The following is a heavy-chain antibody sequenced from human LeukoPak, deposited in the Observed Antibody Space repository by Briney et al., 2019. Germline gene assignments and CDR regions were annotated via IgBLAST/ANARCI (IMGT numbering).Heavy chain of an antibody. Sequence: GGSLRLSCAASGFTFSDYYMSWIRQAPGKGLEWVSYISSSSTYTKFADSVKGRFTISRDNAKNSLYLQMNSLRAEDTAVYYCVRGSLSSSWPFDYWGQGTLVTVSS. CDR2: ISSSSTYT. D-gene: IGHD6-13*01. CDR1: GFTFSDYY. CDR3: VRGSLSSSWPFDY. V-gene: IGHV3-11*06. J-gene: IGHJ4*02.